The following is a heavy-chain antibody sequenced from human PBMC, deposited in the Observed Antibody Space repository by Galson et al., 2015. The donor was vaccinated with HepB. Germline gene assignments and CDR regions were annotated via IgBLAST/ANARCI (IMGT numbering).Heavy chain of an antibody. J-gene: IGHJ4*02. CDR2: INPSGGST. CDR1: GYTFTSYY. Sequence: SVKVSCKASGYTFTSYYMHWVRQAPGQGLEWMGIINPSGGSTSYAQKFQGRVTMTRDTSTSTVYMELSSLRSEDTAVYYCARVGCSGGSCYSGQFDYWGQGTLVTVSS. CDR3: ARVGCSGGSCYSGQFDY. D-gene: IGHD2-15*01. V-gene: IGHV1-46*03.